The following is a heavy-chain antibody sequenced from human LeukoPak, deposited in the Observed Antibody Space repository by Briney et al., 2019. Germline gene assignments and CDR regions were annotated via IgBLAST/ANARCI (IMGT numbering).Heavy chain of an antibody. CDR2: IAYDGSSK. J-gene: IGHJ4*02. Sequence: GRSQRLSCAASGFAFSIFAIHWVRQAPDKGLEWVAVIAYDGSSKYYADSVKGRFTISRDNSKNTLYLQMNSLRAEDTAVYYCAKDPRSGSYSDYFDYWGQGTLVTVSS. CDR3: AKDPRSGSYSDYFDY. V-gene: IGHV3-30*18. D-gene: IGHD1-26*01. CDR1: GFAFSIFA.